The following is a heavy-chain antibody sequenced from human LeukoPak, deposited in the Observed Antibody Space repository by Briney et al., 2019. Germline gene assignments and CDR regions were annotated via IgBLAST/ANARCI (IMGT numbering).Heavy chain of an antibody. J-gene: IGHJ4*02. Sequence: SQTLSLTCTVSGGSISSGGYYWSWIRRHPGKGLEWIGYIYYSGSTYYNPSLKSRVTISVDTSKNQFSLKLSSVTAADTAVYYCARVGANYYDSSGYLDYWGQGTLVTVSS. CDR1: GGSISSGGYY. CDR2: IYYSGST. D-gene: IGHD3-22*01. V-gene: IGHV4-31*03. CDR3: ARVGANYYDSSGYLDY.